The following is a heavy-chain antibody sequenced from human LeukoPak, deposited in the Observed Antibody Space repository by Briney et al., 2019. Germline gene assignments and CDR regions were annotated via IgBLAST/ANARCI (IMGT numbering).Heavy chain of an antibody. CDR2: MNPNSGNT. J-gene: IGHJ6*03. D-gene: IGHD2-2*01. V-gene: IGHV1-8*01. Sequence: GPSVKVSCKASGYTFTSYDINWVRQATGQGLEWMGWMNPNSGNTGYAQKFQGRVTITINTSISTAYIELSSLRSEDTAVYYCATCGTSCYEVGYYYYYYMDVWGKGTTVTISS. CDR3: ATCGTSCYEVGYYYYYYMDV. CDR1: GYTFTSYD.